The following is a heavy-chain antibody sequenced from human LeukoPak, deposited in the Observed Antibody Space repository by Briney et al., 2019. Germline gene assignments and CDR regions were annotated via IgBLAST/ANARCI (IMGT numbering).Heavy chain of an antibody. CDR2: IIPIFGTA. CDR3: ARRTRYYYGMDV. CDR1: GGTFSSYA. V-gene: IGHV1-69*13. J-gene: IGHJ6*02. Sequence: SVKVSCKASGGTFSSYAISWVRQAPGQGLEWMGGIIPIFGTANYAQKFQGRVTITADESTSTAYMELSSLRSEDTAAYYCARRTRYYYGMDVWGQGTTVTVSS.